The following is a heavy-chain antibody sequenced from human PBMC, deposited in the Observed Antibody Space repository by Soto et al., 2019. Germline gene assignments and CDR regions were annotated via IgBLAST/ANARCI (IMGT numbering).Heavy chain of an antibody. Sequence: QVQLVQSGTEVKKPGSSVKVSCKASGGTFSTYTMTWVRRAPGQGLEWMGGIIPLFGTANYAQKFQGRVTITADESTSTVYMELSSLRSEDTAVYYCARSQDSSGYWNNCFDPWGQGTLVTVSS. CDR2: IIPLFGTA. J-gene: IGHJ5*02. V-gene: IGHV1-69*01. D-gene: IGHD3-22*01. CDR3: ARSQDSSGYWNNCFDP. CDR1: GGTFSTYT.